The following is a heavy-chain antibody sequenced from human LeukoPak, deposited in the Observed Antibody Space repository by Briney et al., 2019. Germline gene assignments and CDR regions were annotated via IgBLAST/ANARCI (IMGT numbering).Heavy chain of an antibody. CDR3: ARDRLIAVAHDAFGI. D-gene: IGHD6-19*01. CDR1: GYTFTSYG. Sequence: ASVKVSCKASGYTFTSYGISWVRQAPGQGLEWMGWISAYNGNTNYAQKLQGRVTMTTDTSTSTAYMELRSLRSDDTAVYYCARDRLIAVAHDAFGIWGQGTMVTVSS. V-gene: IGHV1-18*01. CDR2: ISAYNGNT. J-gene: IGHJ3*02.